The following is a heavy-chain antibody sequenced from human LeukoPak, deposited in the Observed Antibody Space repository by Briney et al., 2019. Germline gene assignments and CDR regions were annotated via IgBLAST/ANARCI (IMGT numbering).Heavy chain of an antibody. J-gene: IGHJ6*02. CDR2: ISAYNGNT. CDR3: ARYYSGWYNYYYYGMDV. CDR1: GYTFTSYG. D-gene: IGHD6-19*01. Sequence: ASVKVSCKASGYTFTSYGISWVRQAPGQGLEWMGWISAYNGNTNYAQKLQGRVTMTTDTSTSTAYMELRSPRSDDTAVYYCARYYSGWYNYYYYGMDVWGQGTTVTVSS. V-gene: IGHV1-18*01.